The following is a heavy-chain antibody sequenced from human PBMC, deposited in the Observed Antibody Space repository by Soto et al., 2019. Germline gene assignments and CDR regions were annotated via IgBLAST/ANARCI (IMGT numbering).Heavy chain of an antibody. D-gene: IGHD2-2*03. V-gene: IGHV3-64D*06. J-gene: IGHJ3*02. Sequence: GGSLRLSCSASGFTFSSYAMHWVRQAPGKGLEYVSAISSNGGSTYYADSVKGRFTISRDNSKNTLYLQMSSLRAEDTAVYYCVKDGSRPLPAIDIWGQGTMVTVSS. CDR2: ISSNGGST. CDR1: GFTFSSYA. CDR3: VKDGSRPLPAIDI.